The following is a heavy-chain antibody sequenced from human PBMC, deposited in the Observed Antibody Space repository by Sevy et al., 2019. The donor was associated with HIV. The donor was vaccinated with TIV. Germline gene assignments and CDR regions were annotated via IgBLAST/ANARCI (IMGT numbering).Heavy chain of an antibody. CDR3: ARVDVVVVAATHFDY. V-gene: IGHV1-18*04. J-gene: IGHJ4*02. CDR1: GYTFTSYG. CDR2: ISAYNGNT. Sequence: ASVKVSCKASGYTFTSYGISWVRQAPGQWLEWMGWISAYNGNTNYAQKLQGRVTMTTDTSTSTAYMELRSLRSDDTAVYYCARVDVVVVAATHFDYWGQGTLVTVSS. D-gene: IGHD2-15*01.